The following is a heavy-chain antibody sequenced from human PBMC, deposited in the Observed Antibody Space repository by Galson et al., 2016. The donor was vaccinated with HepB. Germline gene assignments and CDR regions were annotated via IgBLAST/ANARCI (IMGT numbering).Heavy chain of an antibody. Sequence: ETLSLTCTVSGDSMRHYHWSWIRQPPGKGLEWLGQIYYTGSANYNPSLKSRVTMSLDTSNNQFSLRLTSVTAADTALYFCARVAQVPYWNIDYWGRGTLVAVSS. CDR2: IYYTGSA. V-gene: IGHV4-59*01. CDR1: GDSMRHYH. J-gene: IGHJ4*02. D-gene: IGHD1/OR15-1a*01. CDR3: ARVAQVPYWNIDY.